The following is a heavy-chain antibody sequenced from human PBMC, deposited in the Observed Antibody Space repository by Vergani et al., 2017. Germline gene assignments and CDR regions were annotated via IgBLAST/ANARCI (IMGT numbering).Heavy chain of an antibody. V-gene: IGHV5-10-1*03. CDR2: IDPSDSYT. J-gene: IGHJ5*02. Sequence: EVQLVQSGAEVKKPGESLRISCKGSGYSFTSYWISWVRQMPGKGLEWMGRIDPSDSYTNYSPSFQGHVTIPADKSISPAYLQWSSLKASDTAMYYCARLRRVLRFLGEVDPWGQGTLVTVSS. D-gene: IGHD3-3*01. CDR1: GYSFTSYW. CDR3: ARLRRVLRFLGEVDP.